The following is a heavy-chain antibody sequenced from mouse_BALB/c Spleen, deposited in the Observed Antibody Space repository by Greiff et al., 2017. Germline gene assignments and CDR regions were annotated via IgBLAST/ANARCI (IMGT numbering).Heavy chain of an antibody. CDR1: GFAFSSYD. Sequence: EVKLVESGGGLVKPGGSLKLSCAASGFAFSSYDMSWVRQTPEKRLEWVAYISSGGGSTYYPDTVKGRFTISRDNAKNTLYLQMSSLKSEDTAMYYCARPPYDYYFDYWGQGTTLTVSS. V-gene: IGHV5-12-1*01. J-gene: IGHJ2*01. CDR2: ISSGGGST. CDR3: ARPPYDYYFDY. D-gene: IGHD2-4*01.